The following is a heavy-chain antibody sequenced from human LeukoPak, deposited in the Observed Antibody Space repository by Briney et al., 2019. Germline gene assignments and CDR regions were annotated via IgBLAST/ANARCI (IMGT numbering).Heavy chain of an antibody. Sequence: ASVKVSCKASRYTFADYYMHWVRQAPGQGLEWMGRINPNSGGTNYAQKFQGRVTMTRDTSISTAYMELSRLRSDDTAVYYCARDLAALNDYWGQGTLVTVSS. CDR2: INPNSGGT. CDR3: ARDLAALNDY. CDR1: RYTFADYY. V-gene: IGHV1-2*06. D-gene: IGHD2-15*01. J-gene: IGHJ4*02.